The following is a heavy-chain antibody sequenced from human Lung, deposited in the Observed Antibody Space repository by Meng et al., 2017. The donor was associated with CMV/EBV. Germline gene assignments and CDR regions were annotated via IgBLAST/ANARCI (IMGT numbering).Heavy chain of an antibody. CDR2: IKQDGSEK. D-gene: IGHD3-3*01. CDR1: GFTFSSYW. J-gene: IGHJ6*02. V-gene: IGHV3-7*01. Sequence: GEXXKISCAASGFTFSSYWMSWVRQAPGKGLEWVANIKQDGSEKYYVDSVKGRFTISRDNAKNSLYLQMNSLRAEDTAVYYCARDQRPEYYDFWSGYLGKGGYYGMDVWXQGTTVTVSS. CDR3: ARDQRPEYYDFWSGYLGKGGYYGMDV.